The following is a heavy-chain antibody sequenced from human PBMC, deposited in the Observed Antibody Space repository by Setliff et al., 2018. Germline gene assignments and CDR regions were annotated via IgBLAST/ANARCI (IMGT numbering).Heavy chain of an antibody. V-gene: IGHV3-48*01. J-gene: IGHJ6*03. CDR3: VRGPLYHHYYMDV. CDR2: ISSNSSTI. D-gene: IGHD2-15*01. Sequence: PGGSLRLSCAASGFTFSSYTMNWVRQAPGKGLEWISYISSNSSTIYYADSMKGRFTISRDNAKNSLYLQMNSLRAEDTAVYYCVRGPLYHHYYMDVWGTGTTVTVSS. CDR1: GFTFSSYT.